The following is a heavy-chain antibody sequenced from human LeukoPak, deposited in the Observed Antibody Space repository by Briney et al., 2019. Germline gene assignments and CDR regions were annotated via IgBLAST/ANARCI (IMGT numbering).Heavy chain of an antibody. CDR1: GFTFSSYG. Sequence: GRSLRLSCAASGFTFSSYGMHWVRQAPGKGLEWVAVISYDGSNKYYADSVKGRFTISRDNSKNTLYLQMNSLRAEDTAVYYCAKDGLDPCGQGTLVTVSS. CDR3: AKDGLDP. J-gene: IGHJ5*02. V-gene: IGHV3-30*18. CDR2: ISYDGSNK.